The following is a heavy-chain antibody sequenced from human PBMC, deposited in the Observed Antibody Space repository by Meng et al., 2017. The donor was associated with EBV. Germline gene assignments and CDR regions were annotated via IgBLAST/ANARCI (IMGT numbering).Heavy chain of an antibody. J-gene: IGHJ4*02. CDR3: ASESGRGYTPDY. CDR2: LIPMSGAP. CDR1: GGTFTSDA. Sequence: QVRVVQSGAEVKRPGSSVPVSCKTSGGTFTSDAISWVRQAPGKGLEWMGGLIPMSGAPNYAQKFQGRITITADESTSTHYMDLSSLRSEDTAVYYCASESGRGYTPDYWGQGTLVTVSS. D-gene: IGHD3-10*01. V-gene: IGHV1-69*01.